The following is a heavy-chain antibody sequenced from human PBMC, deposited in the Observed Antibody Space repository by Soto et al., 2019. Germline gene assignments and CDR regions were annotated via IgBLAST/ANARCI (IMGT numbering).Heavy chain of an antibody. Sequence: GGSLRLSCTASGFTFGDYAMSWFRQAPGKGLEWVGFIRSKAYGGTTEYAASVKGRFTISRDDSKSIAYLRMNSLKTEDTAVYYCTRDGLGRNPHYYYYYMDVWGKGTTVTVSS. CDR1: GFTFGDYA. D-gene: IGHD1-1*01. J-gene: IGHJ6*03. CDR3: TRDGLGRNPHYYYYYMDV. CDR2: IRSKAYGGTT. V-gene: IGHV3-49*03.